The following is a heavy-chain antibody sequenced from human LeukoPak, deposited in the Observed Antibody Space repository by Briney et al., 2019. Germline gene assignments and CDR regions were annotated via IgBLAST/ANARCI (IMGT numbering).Heavy chain of an antibody. CDR1: GYTFTSYY. V-gene: IGHV1-46*01. CDR3: ARESVVVVVAATGASAFDI. Sequence: GASVTVSCKASGYTFTSYYMHWVRQAPGQGLEWMGIINPSGGSTSYAQKFQGRVTMTRDTSTSTVYMELSSLRSEDTAVYYCARESVVVVVAATGASAFDIWGQGTMVTVSS. D-gene: IGHD2-15*01. CDR2: INPSGGST. J-gene: IGHJ3*02.